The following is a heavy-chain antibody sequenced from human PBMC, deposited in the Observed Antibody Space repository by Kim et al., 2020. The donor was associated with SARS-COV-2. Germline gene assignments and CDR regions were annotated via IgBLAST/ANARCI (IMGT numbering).Heavy chain of an antibody. Sequence: GGSLRLSCAASGFTFRSYGMNWVRQVPGKGLEWVSSISGSGSNTYFADAVKGRFTISRDNSKSTLFLLMNSLRAEDTAVYYCAKDRLSSGWPDDAFDIWGQGTMVTVSS. CDR2: ISGSGSNT. D-gene: IGHD6-19*01. J-gene: IGHJ3*02. CDR1: GFTFRSYG. CDR3: AKDRLSSGWPDDAFDI. V-gene: IGHV3-23*01.